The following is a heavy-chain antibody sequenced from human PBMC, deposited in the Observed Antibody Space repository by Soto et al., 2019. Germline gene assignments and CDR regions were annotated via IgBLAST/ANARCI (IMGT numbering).Heavy chain of an antibody. Sequence: SETLSLTCTVSGGSISSYYWSWIRQSPGKGLEWIGYIYYSGSTNYNPSLKSRVTISVDTSKNQFSLKLSSVTAADTAVYYCARFYRVLEYSGRAYYFDYWGQGTLVTVSS. V-gene: IGHV4-59*01. D-gene: IGHD5-12*01. CDR3: ARFYRVLEYSGRAYYFDY. CDR2: IYYSGST. J-gene: IGHJ4*02. CDR1: GGSISSYY.